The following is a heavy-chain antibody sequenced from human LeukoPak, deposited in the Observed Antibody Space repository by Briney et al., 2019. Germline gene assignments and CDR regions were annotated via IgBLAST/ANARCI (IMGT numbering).Heavy chain of an antibody. V-gene: IGHV1-2*02. CDR1: GYTFTGYY. CDR3: ARDKTGIGSINDAFDI. CDR2: INPNSGGT. Sequence: ASVKVSCKASGYTFTGYYMHWVRQAPGQGLEWMGWINPNSGGTNYAQKFQGRVTMTRDTSTSTVYMELSSLRSEDTAVYYCARDKTGIGSINDAFDIWGQGTMVTVSS. J-gene: IGHJ3*02. D-gene: IGHD7-27*01.